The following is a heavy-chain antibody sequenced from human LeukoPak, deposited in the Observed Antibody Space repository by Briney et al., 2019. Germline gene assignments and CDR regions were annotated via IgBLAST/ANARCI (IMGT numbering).Heavy chain of an antibody. D-gene: IGHD7-27*01. J-gene: IGHJ4*02. CDR2: IRYDGSNK. CDR3: VNVELGNGYFDY. Sequence: GGSLRLSCAASGFTFSSYGMHWVRQAPGKGLEWVAFIRYDGSNKYYADSVEGRFTISRDNSKNTLYLQMNSLRAEDTAVYYCVNVELGNGYFDYWGQGTLVTVSS. CDR1: GFTFSSYG. V-gene: IGHV3-30*02.